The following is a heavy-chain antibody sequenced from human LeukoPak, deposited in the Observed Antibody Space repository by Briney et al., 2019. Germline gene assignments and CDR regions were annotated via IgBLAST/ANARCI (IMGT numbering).Heavy chain of an antibody. CDR1: GYTFTGYY. D-gene: IGHD3-22*01. Sequence: ASVKVSCKASGYTFTGYYMHWVRQAPGQGLEWMGWINPNSGGTNYAQKFQGRVIMTRDTSISTAYMELSRLRSDDTAVYYCARDYREGNYYDSSGYNYVLPDYWGQGTLVTVSS. CDR3: ARDYREGNYYDSSGYNYVLPDY. V-gene: IGHV1-2*02. J-gene: IGHJ4*02. CDR2: INPNSGGT.